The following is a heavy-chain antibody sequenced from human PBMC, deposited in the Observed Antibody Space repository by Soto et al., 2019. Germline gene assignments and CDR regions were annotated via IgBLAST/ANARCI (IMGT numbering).Heavy chain of an antibody. D-gene: IGHD2-2*01. V-gene: IGHV1-24*01. CDR1: GYTLTELS. CDR3: ATDRDCSSTSCYLGDAFDI. J-gene: IGHJ3*02. CDR2: FDPEDGET. Sequence: GASVKVSCKVSGYTLTELSMHWVRQAPGKGLEWMGVFDPEDGETIYAQKFQGRVTMTEDTSTDTAYMELSSLRSEDTAVFYCATDRDCSSTSCYLGDAFDIWGQGKMVTVSS.